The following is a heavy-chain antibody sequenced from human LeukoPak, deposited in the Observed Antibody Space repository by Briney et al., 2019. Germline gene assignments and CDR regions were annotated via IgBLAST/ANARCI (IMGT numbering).Heavy chain of an antibody. CDR1: GFTFSSYA. CDR3: ARDPVEWELLLDY. CDR2: MNIDGSEK. J-gene: IGHJ4*02. D-gene: IGHD1-26*01. Sequence: GGSLRLSCTASGFTFSSYAMSWVRQAPGKRPEWVANMNIDGSEKYYADSVKGRFSISRDNARNSVYLQMASLRVEDTAVYYCARDPVEWELLLDYWGQGTLVTVSS. V-gene: IGHV3-7*01.